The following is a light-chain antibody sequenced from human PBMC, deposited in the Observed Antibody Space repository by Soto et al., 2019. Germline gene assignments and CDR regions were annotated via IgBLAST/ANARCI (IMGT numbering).Light chain of an antibody. CDR1: QSVSST. CDR2: GAS. Sequence: EKVMTQSPATLSVSPGERATLSCRASQSVSSTVAWYQQKPGHAPRLLISGASTRATGVPARFSGSGSGTDFSLTISRLEPEDFAVYYCQQYGSSPLTFGGGTKVEIK. J-gene: IGKJ4*01. V-gene: IGKV3-15*01. CDR3: QQYGSSPLT.